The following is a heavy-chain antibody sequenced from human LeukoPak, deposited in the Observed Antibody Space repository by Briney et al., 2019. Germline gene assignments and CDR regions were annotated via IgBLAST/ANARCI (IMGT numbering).Heavy chain of an antibody. Sequence: SETLSLTCTDSGGSIFNYLQYIRLPPRKGREWIGYIYDSGSTNYNPSPKRRVTRSIDTSKNKFSLKLSSVTAADTAVYYCASICWTSSICYAIDYWGQATVVTVSS. CDR3: ASICWTSSICYAIDY. CDR2: IYDSGST. D-gene: IGHD6-13*01. V-gene: IGHV4-59*01. CDR1: GGSIFNY. J-gene: IGHJ4*02.